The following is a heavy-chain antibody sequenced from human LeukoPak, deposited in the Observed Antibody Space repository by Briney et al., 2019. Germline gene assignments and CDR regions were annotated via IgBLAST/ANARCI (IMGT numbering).Heavy chain of an antibody. D-gene: IGHD2-2*02. CDR1: GGTFSSYA. Sequence: GASVKVSCKASGGTFSSYAISWVRQAPGQGLEWMGGIIPIFGTANYAQKFQGRVTITADESTSTAYMELSSLRSEDTAVYYCALVRGHCSSTSCYTTTGTFDYWGQGTLVTVSS. CDR2: IIPIFGTA. V-gene: IGHV1-69*01. J-gene: IGHJ4*02. CDR3: ALVRGHCSSTSCYTTTGTFDY.